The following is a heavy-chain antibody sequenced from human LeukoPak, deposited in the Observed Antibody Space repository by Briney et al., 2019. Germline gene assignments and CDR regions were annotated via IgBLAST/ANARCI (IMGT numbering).Heavy chain of an antibody. D-gene: IGHD1-7*01. CDR3: ARHEPDTGTTDSGFDY. J-gene: IGHJ4*02. CDR2: IYFTGST. V-gene: IGHV4-39*01. Sequence: SETLSLTCTVSGGSLSSSSYCWGWIRQSPGKGLEWIGSIYFTGSTYYNPSLKSRLTISIDASKNQFSLKLSSVTAADTAVYYCARHEPDTGTTDSGFDYWGQGTLVTVSS. CDR1: GGSLSSSSYC.